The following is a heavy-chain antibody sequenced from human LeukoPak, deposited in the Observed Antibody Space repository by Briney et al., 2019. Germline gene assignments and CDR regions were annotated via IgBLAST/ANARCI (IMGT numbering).Heavy chain of an antibody. J-gene: IGHJ6*01. Sequence: PSETLSLTCTVSGGSISSSSYYWGWIRQPPGKGLEWIGEINHSGSTNYNPSLKSRVTISVDTSKNQFSLKLSSVTAADTAVYYCARGPRYYDILTGFHPYYYYGMDVWGQGTTVTVSS. CDR3: ARGPRYYDILTGFHPYYYYGMDV. V-gene: IGHV4-39*07. D-gene: IGHD3-9*01. CDR1: GGSISSSSYY. CDR2: INHSGST.